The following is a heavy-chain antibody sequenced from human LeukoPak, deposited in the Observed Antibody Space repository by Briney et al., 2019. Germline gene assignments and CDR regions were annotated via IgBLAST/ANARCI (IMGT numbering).Heavy chain of an antibody. CDR3: ARERRGSGGYWFDP. D-gene: IGHD1-26*01. CDR2: IIPIFGTA. CDR1: GGTFSSYA. V-gene: IGHV1-69*01. J-gene: IGHJ5*02. Sequence: GASVKVSCKASGGTFSSYAISWVRQASGQGLEWMGGIIPIFGTANYAQKFQGRVTITADESTSTAYMELSSLRSEDTAVYFCARERRGSGGYWFDPWGQGTLVTVSS.